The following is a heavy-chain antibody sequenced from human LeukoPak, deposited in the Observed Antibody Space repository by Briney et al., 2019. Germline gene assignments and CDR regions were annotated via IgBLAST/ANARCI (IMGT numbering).Heavy chain of an antibody. CDR1: AFTFSDYA. J-gene: IGHJ4*02. D-gene: IGHD5-12*01. CDR2: IYSGGST. CDR3: ARLPSRGYSGYRDY. V-gene: IGHV3-66*04. Sequence: GGSLRLSCAASAFTFSDYAMSWVRQAPGKGLEWVSVIYSGGSTYYADSVKGRFTISRDNSKNTLYLQMNSLRAEDTAVYYCARLPSRGYSGYRDYWGQGALVTVSS.